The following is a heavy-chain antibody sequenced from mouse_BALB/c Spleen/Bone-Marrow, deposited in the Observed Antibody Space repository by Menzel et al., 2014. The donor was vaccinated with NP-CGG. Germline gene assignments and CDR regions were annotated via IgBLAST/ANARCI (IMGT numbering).Heavy chain of an antibody. D-gene: IGHD1-1*01. V-gene: IGHV3-8*02. J-gene: IGHJ2*01. CDR2: ISYSGST. Sequence: DVQLQESGPSLVKPSQTLSLTCSVTGDSITSGYWNWIRKFPGNKLEYMGYISYSGSTYYNPSLKSRISITRDTSKNXYYLQLNSVTTEDTATYYCARYYGSTYGYYFDYWGQGTTLTVSS. CDR3: ARYYGSTYGYYFDY. CDR1: GDSITSGY.